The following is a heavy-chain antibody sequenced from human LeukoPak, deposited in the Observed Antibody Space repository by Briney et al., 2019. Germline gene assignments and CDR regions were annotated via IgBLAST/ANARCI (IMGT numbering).Heavy chain of an antibody. CDR1: GFTFSSYA. Sequence: TGGSLRLSCAASGFTFSSYAMSWVRQAPGKGLEWVGRTRNKANSYITEYAASVKGRFTISRDDSKNSLYLQMNSLKTEDTAVYYCARVGIAAAGSLDYWGQGTLVTVSS. D-gene: IGHD6-13*01. V-gene: IGHV3-72*01. CDR2: TRNKANSYIT. CDR3: ARVGIAAAGSLDY. J-gene: IGHJ4*02.